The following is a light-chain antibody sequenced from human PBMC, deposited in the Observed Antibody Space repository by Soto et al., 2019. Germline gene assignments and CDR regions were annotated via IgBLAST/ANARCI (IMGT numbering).Light chain of an antibody. CDR2: DGN. CDR1: QSVSNTY. J-gene: IGKJ5*01. V-gene: IGKV3D-20*01. Sequence: VLWQSTATLSLCPGEKITLSSGASQSVSNTYFAWYQQKPGLAPRLVIYDGNMRATGIPDRFSGSGSGTDFTLTISRLEPGDFAVYYCQQSSRSQVTFGQGTRLDI. CDR3: QQSSRSQVT.